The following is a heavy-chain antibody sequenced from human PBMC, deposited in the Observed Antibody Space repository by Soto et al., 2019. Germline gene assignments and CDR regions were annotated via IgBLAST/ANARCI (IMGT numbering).Heavy chain of an antibody. Sequence: QVQLQESGPGLVKPSQTLSLTCTVSGGSISSGNYYWSWIRQPPGKGLEWIGYIHYTGSTYYNPSLKSRLTISLDTSKNQFSLKLSSVTAADTAVYYCARDPELISAPIWGQGILVTVSS. V-gene: IGHV4-30-4*01. CDR2: IHYTGST. D-gene: IGHD6-6*01. J-gene: IGHJ4*02. CDR3: ARDPELISAPI. CDR1: GGSISSGNYY.